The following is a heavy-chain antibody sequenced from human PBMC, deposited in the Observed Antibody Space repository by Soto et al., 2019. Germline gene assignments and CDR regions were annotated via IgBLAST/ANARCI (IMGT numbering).Heavy chain of an antibody. D-gene: IGHD3-3*01. CDR3: ARVRDR. Sequence: SETLSLTCAVSGGSISSGGYSWSWIRQPPGKGLEWIGYIYHSGSTYYNPSLKSRVTISVDRSKNQFSLKLSSVTASDTPVYYCARVRDRWGQGILVTVCS. CDR2: IYHSGST. CDR1: GGSISSGGYS. J-gene: IGHJ5*02. V-gene: IGHV4-30-2*01.